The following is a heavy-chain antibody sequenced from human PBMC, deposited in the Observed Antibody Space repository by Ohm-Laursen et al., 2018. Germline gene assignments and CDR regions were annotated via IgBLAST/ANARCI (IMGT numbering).Heavy chain of an antibody. V-gene: IGHV1-2*02. Sequence: GSSAKVSCKASGYTFTGYYMHWVRQAPGQGLEGMGWINPNSGGTNYAQKFQGRVTMTRDTSISTAYMELSRLRSDDTAVYYCARVQSLGRSAAAGIGYWGQGTLVTVSS. CDR3: ARVQSLGRSAAAGIGY. D-gene: IGHD6-13*01. CDR1: GYTFTGYY. CDR2: INPNSGGT. J-gene: IGHJ4*02.